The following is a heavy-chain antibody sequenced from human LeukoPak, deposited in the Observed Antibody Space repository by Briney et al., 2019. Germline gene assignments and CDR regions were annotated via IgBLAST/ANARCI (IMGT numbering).Heavy chain of an antibody. CDR2: ISGSGGST. V-gene: IGHV3-23*01. Sequence: GGSLRLSCAVSGITLSNYGMSWVRQAPGKGLEWVAGISGSGGSTNYADSVKGRFAISRDNPTNTLFLQMNSLRAEDTAVYFCAKRGVVIRVILVGFHREAYYFDSWGQGALVTVSS. J-gene: IGHJ4*02. CDR3: AKRGVVIRVILVGFHREAYYFDS. D-gene: IGHD2-21*01. CDR1: GITLSNYG.